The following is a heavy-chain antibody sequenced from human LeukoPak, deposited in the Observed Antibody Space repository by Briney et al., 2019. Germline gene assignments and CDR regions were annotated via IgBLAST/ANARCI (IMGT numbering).Heavy chain of an antibody. V-gene: IGHV3-7*04. Sequence: GGSLRLSCAASGFTFSSYWMSWVRQAPGKGLEWVANIKQDGSEKYYVDSVKGRFTISRDNAKNSLYLQMNSLRAEDTAVYYCARATLRFLEWFPDYWGQGTLVTVSS. CDR2: IKQDGSEK. CDR3: ARATLRFLEWFPDY. CDR1: GFTFSSYW. D-gene: IGHD3-3*01. J-gene: IGHJ4*02.